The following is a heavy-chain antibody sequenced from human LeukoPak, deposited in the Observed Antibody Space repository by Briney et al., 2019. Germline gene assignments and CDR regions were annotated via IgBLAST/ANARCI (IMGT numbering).Heavy chain of an antibody. V-gene: IGHV3-48*04. CDR2: ISPSSGTI. D-gene: IGHD4/OR15-4a*01. CDR1: GFTFTNYA. CDR3: ARGIYGASDN. Sequence: PGGSLRLSCAASGFTFTNYAMNWVRQAPGKGLEWISYISPSSGTIYYADSVRGRFTISRDNAQNSLYLQMSGLRAEDTAVYYCARGIYGASDNWGQGTLVTVSS. J-gene: IGHJ4*02.